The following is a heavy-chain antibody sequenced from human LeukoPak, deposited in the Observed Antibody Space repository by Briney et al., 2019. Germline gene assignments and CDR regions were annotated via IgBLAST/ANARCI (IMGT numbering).Heavy chain of an antibody. Sequence: ASVKVSCKASGYTFTVYYIHWVRQAPGQGLEWMGWINPNSGGTNYAQKFQGRVTMTRDTSISTAYMELSRLRSDDTAVYYCASERYSSGWYASVGAFDIWGQGTMVTVSS. CDR3: ASERYSSGWYASVGAFDI. CDR1: GYTFTVYY. J-gene: IGHJ3*02. D-gene: IGHD6-19*01. CDR2: INPNSGGT. V-gene: IGHV1-2*02.